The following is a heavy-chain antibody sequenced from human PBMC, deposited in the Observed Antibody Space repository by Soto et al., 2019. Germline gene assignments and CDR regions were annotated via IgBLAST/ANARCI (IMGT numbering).Heavy chain of an antibody. CDR3: ARRRGYYDSSGQNWFDP. D-gene: IGHD3-22*01. CDR1: GYSFTRHW. Sequence: PGESLKISCKANGYSFTRHWIGWVRQMPGKGLEWMGIVYPGDSDTRYSPSFQGRVTISADKSISTAYLQWSSLKASDTAMYYCARRRGYYDSSGQNWFDPWGQGTLVTVSS. J-gene: IGHJ5*02. V-gene: IGHV5-51*01. CDR2: VYPGDSDT.